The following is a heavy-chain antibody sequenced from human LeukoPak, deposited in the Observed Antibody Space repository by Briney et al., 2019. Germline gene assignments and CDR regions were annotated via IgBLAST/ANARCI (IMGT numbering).Heavy chain of an antibody. D-gene: IGHD3-22*01. J-gene: IGHJ4*02. Sequence: QPGGSLRLSCAASGFTFSSYAMSWVRQAPGKGLEWVSAISGSGGSTYYADSVKGRFTISRDNSKNTLYLQMNSLRAEDTAVYYCAKGSRLITMIVARRYYFDYWGQGTLVTVPS. CDR3: AKGSRLITMIVARRYYFDY. CDR2: ISGSGGST. V-gene: IGHV3-23*01. CDR1: GFTFSSYA.